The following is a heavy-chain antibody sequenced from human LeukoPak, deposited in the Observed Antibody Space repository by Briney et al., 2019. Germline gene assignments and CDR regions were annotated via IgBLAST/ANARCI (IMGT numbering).Heavy chain of an antibody. CDR3: AREGGPTSSSSHWFDP. V-gene: IGHV1-2*02. CDR1: GYTFTGYY. D-gene: IGHD6-6*01. Sequence: ASVKVSCKASGYTFTGYYMHWVRQAPGQGLEWMGWINPNSGGTNYAQKFQGRVTMTRDTSISTAYMELSRLRSDDTAVYYCAREGGPTSSSSHWFDPWGQGTLVTVSS. J-gene: IGHJ5*02. CDR2: INPNSGGT.